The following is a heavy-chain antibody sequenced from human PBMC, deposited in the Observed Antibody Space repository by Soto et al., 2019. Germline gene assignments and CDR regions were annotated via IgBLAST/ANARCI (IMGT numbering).Heavy chain of an antibody. V-gene: IGHV1-69*02. J-gene: IGHJ6*03. Sequence: ASVKVSCKASGGTFSSYTISWVRQAPGQGLEWMGRIIPILGIANYAQKFQGRVTITADKSTSTAYMELSSLRSEDTAVYYCARGSRFGVVINYYYYYYMDVWGKGTTVTVSS. CDR3: ARGSRFGVVINYYYYYYMDV. CDR2: IIPILGIA. D-gene: IGHD3-3*01. CDR1: GGTFSSYT.